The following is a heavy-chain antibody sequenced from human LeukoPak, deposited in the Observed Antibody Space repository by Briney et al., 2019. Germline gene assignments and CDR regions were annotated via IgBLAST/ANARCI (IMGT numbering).Heavy chain of an antibody. CDR1: GFTFSSYS. J-gene: IGHJ4*02. D-gene: IGHD6-6*01. CDR3: ARDPYSSSSFDL. V-gene: IGHV3-48*01. CDR2: VSSSSSTI. Sequence: GGSLRLSCAASGFTFSSYSMNWVRQAPGKGLEWVSYVSSSSSTIYYADSVKGRFTISRDNAKNSLYLQMNSLRAEDTAVYCARDPYSSSSFDLWGQGTLVTVSS.